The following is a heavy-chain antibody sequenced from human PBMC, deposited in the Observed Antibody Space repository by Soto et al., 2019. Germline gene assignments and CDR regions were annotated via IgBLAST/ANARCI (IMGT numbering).Heavy chain of an antibody. CDR1: SGSISGYF. D-gene: IGHD6-13*01. J-gene: IGHJ5*02. CDR3: AKVGRIAAAGTWFDP. V-gene: IGHV4-59*01. CDR2: IHYTGSS. Sequence: PSETLSLTCTVSSGSISGYFWSWIRQPPGKELELIAYIHYTGSSYYNPSLKSRVTISTDTSKNQFSLKLSPVSDADTAVYYCAKVGRIAAAGTWFDPWGQGTLVTVSS.